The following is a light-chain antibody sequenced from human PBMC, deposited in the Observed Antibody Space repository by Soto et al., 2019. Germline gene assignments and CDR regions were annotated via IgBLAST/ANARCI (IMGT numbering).Light chain of an antibody. CDR2: MAS. CDR1: QSISSW. Sequence: EILMTQSPSTLSASIGDRVTITCRASQSISSWLAWYQQKPGKAPKLLIYMASNLQSGVPSRFSGSGSGTEFTLTISSLQPDDFATYYCQHYNDYSRIFGQGTKVEIK. J-gene: IGKJ1*01. V-gene: IGKV1-5*03. CDR3: QHYNDYSRI.